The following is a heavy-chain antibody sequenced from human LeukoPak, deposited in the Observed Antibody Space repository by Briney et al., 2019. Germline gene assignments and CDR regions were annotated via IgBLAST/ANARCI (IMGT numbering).Heavy chain of an antibody. CDR1: GFTFSSYG. J-gene: IGHJ6*03. V-gene: IGHV3-30*02. CDR3: ARARQERDTAMVFYYYYYMDV. CDR2: IRYDGSNK. D-gene: IGHD5-18*01. Sequence: GGSLRLSCAASGFTFSSYGMHWVRQAPGKGLEWVAFIRYDGSNKYYADSVKGRFTISRDNSKNTLYLQMNSLRAEDTAVYYCARARQERDTAMVFYYYYYMDVWGKGTTVTISS.